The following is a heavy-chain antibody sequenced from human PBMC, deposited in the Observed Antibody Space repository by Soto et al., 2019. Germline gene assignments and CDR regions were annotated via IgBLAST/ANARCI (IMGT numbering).Heavy chain of an antibody. D-gene: IGHD6-19*01. CDR1: GGTFSSYT. CDR3: ASKIAVAGTFDY. CDR2: IIPILGIA. V-gene: IGHV1-69*02. J-gene: IGHJ4*02. Sequence: QVQLVQSGAEVKKPGSSVKVSCKASGGTFSSYTISWVRQAPGQGLEWMGRIIPILGIANYAQKFQGRVXIXAXXSTSTAYMELSSLRSEDTAVYYCASKIAVAGTFDYWGQGTLVTVSS.